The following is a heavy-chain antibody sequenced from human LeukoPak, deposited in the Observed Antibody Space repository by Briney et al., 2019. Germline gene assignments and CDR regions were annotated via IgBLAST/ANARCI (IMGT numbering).Heavy chain of an antibody. V-gene: IGHV3-11*04. CDR3: ARVGTGRRLNWFDP. Sequence: GGSLRLSSAASGFTFSDYYMSWIPPGPGNGLEWVFYICSGGRTFYYTDSVKGRFTVPRDKAKNSMYLQMNSLRAEDTAVYYCARVGTGRRLNWFDPWGQGTLVTVSS. CDR1: GFTFSDYY. D-gene: IGHD1-14*01. CDR2: ICSGGRTF. J-gene: IGHJ5*02.